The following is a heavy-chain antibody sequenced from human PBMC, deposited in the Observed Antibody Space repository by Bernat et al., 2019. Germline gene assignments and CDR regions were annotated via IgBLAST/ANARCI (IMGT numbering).Heavy chain of an antibody. CDR3: TTDGYLVHDAFDI. Sequence: EVQLVESGGGLVKPGGSLRLSCAASGFTFSNAWMNWVRQAPGKELEWVGRIKSKTDGGTTDYAAPVKGRFTISRDDSKNTLYLQMNSLKTEDTAVYYCTTDGYLVHDAFDIWGQGTMATVSS. CDR1: GFTFSNAW. V-gene: IGHV3-15*07. J-gene: IGHJ3*02. D-gene: IGHD5-12*01. CDR2: IKSKTDGGTT.